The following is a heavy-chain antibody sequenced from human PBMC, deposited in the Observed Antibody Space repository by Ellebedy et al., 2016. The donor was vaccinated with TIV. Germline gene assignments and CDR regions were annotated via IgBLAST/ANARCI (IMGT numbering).Heavy chain of an antibody. V-gene: IGHV3-23*01. D-gene: IGHD6-19*01. J-gene: IGHJ4*02. CDR2: ISGSGGST. Sequence: GGSLRLSXAASGFTFSSYAMSWVRQAPGKGLEWVSAISGSGGSTYYADSVKGRFTISRDNSKNTLYLQMNSLRAEDTAVYYCAKGPRQYSSGWYSSEKTHPIRMKDYWGQGTLVTVSS. CDR3: AKGPRQYSSGWYSSEKTHPIRMKDY. CDR1: GFTFSSYA.